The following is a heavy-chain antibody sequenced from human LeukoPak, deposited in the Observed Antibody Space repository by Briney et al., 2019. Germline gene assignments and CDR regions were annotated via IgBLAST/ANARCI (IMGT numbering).Heavy chain of an antibody. D-gene: IGHD6-13*01. CDR3: AREMSDSSSWGYYYYYYMDV. V-gene: IGHV3-23*01. CDR1: GFTFSSYA. J-gene: IGHJ6*03. Sequence: PGGSLRLSCAASGFTFSSYAMSWVRQAPGKGLEWVSAISGSGGSTYYADPVKGRFTISRDNSKNTLYLQMNSLRAEDTALYYCAREMSDSSSWGYYYYYYMDVWGKGTTVTVSS. CDR2: ISGSGGST.